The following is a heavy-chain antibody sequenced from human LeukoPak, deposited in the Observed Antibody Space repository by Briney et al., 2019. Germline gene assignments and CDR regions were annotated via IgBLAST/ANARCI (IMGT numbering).Heavy chain of an antibody. V-gene: IGHV1-69*04. Sequence: SVRVSCKASGGTFSSYAISWVRQAPGQGLEWMGRIIPILGIANYAQKFQGRVTITADKSTSTAYMELSSLRSEDTAVYYCARDRELRPFDYWGQGTLVTASS. CDR2: IIPILGIA. D-gene: IGHD1-7*01. J-gene: IGHJ4*02. CDR3: ARDRELRPFDY. CDR1: GGTFSSYA.